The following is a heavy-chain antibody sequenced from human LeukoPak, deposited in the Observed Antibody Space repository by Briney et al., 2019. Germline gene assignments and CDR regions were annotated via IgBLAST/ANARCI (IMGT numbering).Heavy chain of an antibody. Sequence: ASVKVSCKASGYTFTTYAMHWVRQAPGQMLEWTGWINAGNGNTKYSQKFQGRVTITRDTSASTAYMELRSLRSDDTAVYYCARWGADYGDYGDAFDIWGQGTMVTVSS. CDR2: INAGNGNT. CDR1: GYTFTTYA. V-gene: IGHV1-3*01. CDR3: ARWGADYGDYGDAFDI. J-gene: IGHJ3*02. D-gene: IGHD4-17*01.